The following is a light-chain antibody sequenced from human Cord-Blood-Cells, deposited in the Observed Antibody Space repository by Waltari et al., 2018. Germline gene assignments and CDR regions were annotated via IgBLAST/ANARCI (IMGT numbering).Light chain of an antibody. CDR2: DAS. CDR3: QQRSNWPPT. CDR1: QSVNSY. Sequence: EIVFKQSPATLSLSPGQRATPSCRVSQSVNSYLAWYQQKPGQAPRLLIYDASNRATGIPARFSGSGSGTDFTLTISSLEPEDVAVYYCQQRSNWPPTFGQGTRLEIK. J-gene: IGKJ5*01. V-gene: IGKV3-11*01.